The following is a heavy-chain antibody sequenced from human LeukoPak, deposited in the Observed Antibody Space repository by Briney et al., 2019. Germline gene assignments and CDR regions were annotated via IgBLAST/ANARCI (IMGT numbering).Heavy chain of an antibody. CDR1: GGSISSYY. V-gene: IGHV4-4*07. CDR3: ARSDIVVVPAALGDYYYYYMDV. J-gene: IGHJ6*03. D-gene: IGHD2-2*01. CDR2: IYTSGST. Sequence: SETLSLTCTVSGGSISSYYWSWIRQPAGKGLEWIGRIYTSGSTNYNPSLKSRVTMSVDTSKNQFSLKLSSVTAADTAVYYCARSDIVVVPAALGDYYYYYMDVWGKGTTVTVSS.